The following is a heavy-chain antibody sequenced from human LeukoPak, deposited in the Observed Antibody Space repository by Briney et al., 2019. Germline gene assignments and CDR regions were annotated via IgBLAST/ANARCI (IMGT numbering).Heavy chain of an antibody. CDR1: GFTFDDYA. Sequence: GGSLRLSCAASGFTFDDYAMHWVRQAPGKGLEWVSGISWNSGSIGYADSVKGRFTIYRDNAKNSLYLQMNSLRAEDTALYYCANPLGWGQGTLVTVSS. CDR2: ISWNSGSI. V-gene: IGHV3-9*01. J-gene: IGHJ4*02. CDR3: ANPLG.